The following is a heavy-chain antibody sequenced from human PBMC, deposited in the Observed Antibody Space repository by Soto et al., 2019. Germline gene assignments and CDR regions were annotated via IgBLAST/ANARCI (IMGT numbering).Heavy chain of an antibody. CDR2: IYSGGST. D-gene: IGHD5-12*01. Sequence: GGSLRLSCAASGFTVSSNYMSWVRQAPGKGLEWVSVIYSGGSTYYADSVKGRFTISRDNSKNTLYLQMNSLRAEDTAVYYCAREYEKKWLQRGSLHAFDIWGQGTMVTVSS. CDR3: AREYEKKWLQRGSLHAFDI. V-gene: IGHV3-66*01. CDR1: GFTVSSNY. J-gene: IGHJ3*02.